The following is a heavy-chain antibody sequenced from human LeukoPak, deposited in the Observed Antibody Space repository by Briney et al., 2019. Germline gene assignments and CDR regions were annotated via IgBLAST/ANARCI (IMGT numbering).Heavy chain of an antibody. Sequence: SETLSLTCAVYGGSFSGYYWSWLRQPPGKGLEWIGEINHSGSPKYNPSLKSRVTISVATAKNQFSLKLSSVTATDTAVYYCARGPPARDCSSTSFYTCFDPWGQGTLVTVSS. J-gene: IGHJ5*02. D-gene: IGHD2-2*02. CDR1: GGSFSGYY. CDR3: ARGPPARDCSSTSFYTCFDP. CDR2: INHSGSP. V-gene: IGHV4-34*01.